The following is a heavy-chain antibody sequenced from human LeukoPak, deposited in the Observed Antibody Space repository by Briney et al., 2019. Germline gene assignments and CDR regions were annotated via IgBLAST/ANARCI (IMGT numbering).Heavy chain of an antibody. CDR3: GRIAAYYYVGLDV. V-gene: IGHV1-18*01. D-gene: IGHD6-13*01. CDR1: GYTFIPYG. CDR2: ISAFKGNT. Sequence: GASVRVSCTASGYTFIPYGISWVRQAPGQGLEWMGWISAFKGNTNYAQKFQGRVTMTKDTSTSTAYMELRSLRSDYTAVYYCGRIAAYYYVGLDVGGQGTTVTVSS. J-gene: IGHJ6*02.